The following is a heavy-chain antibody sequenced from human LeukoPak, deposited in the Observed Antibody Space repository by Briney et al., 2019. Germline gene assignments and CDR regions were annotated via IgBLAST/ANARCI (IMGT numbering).Heavy chain of an antibody. J-gene: IGHJ4*02. CDR2: IYYSGST. Sequence: SETLSLTCTVSGGSISSYYWSWIRQPPGKGLEWIGYIYYSGSTNYNPSLKSRVTISVDTSKNQFSLKLSSVTAADTAVYYCARGPSLVARYYFDSWGQGALVTVSS. CDR1: GGSISSYY. V-gene: IGHV4-59*12. D-gene: IGHD6-6*01. CDR3: ARGPSLVARYYFDS.